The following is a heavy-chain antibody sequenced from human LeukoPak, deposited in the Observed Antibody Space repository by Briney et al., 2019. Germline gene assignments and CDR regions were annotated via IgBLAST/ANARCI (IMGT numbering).Heavy chain of an antibody. V-gene: IGHV4-39*01. J-gene: IGHJ4*02. D-gene: IGHD3-10*01. CDR1: GGSITSSNYY. Sequence: KTSETLSLTCTVSGGSITSSNYYWGWIRQPPGKGLEWIGSFYYSGSTNYNPSLKSRVTISVDTSKNQSSLKLSSVTAADTAVYYCVYYYGSGSVEYWGQGTLVTVSS. CDR2: FYYSGST. CDR3: VYYYGSGSVEY.